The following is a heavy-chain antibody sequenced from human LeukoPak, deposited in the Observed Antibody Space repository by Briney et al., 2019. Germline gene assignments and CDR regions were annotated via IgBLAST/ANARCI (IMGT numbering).Heavy chain of an antibody. J-gene: IGHJ6*02. CDR1: GGSFSGYY. D-gene: IGHD6-19*01. Sequence: SETLSLTCAAYGGSFSGYYWSWIRQPPGKGLEWIGEINHSGSTNYNPSLKSRVTISVDTSKNQFSLKLSSVTAADTAVYYCARASAVAGRNFQYYYYGMDVWGQGTTVTVSS. V-gene: IGHV4-34*01. CDR3: ARASAVAGRNFQYYYYGMDV. CDR2: INHSGST.